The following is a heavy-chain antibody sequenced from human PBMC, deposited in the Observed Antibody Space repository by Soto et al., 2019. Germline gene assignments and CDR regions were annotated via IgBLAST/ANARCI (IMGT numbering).Heavy chain of an antibody. J-gene: IGHJ6*02. D-gene: IGHD3-22*01. V-gene: IGHV1-69*02. CDR3: GIAGYDRRYLCCGMDL. CDR1: GDTFSSYT. Sequence: QVQLVQSGAEVKKPGSSVKVSCKASGDTFSSYTISWVRQAPGQGLEWMGRTIPVLAIPDYARKLQGRVTINADTSTSTVYMELSSLRSEDTAMYYCGIAGYDRRYLCCGMDLWGQGTTVTVSS. CDR2: TIPVLAIP.